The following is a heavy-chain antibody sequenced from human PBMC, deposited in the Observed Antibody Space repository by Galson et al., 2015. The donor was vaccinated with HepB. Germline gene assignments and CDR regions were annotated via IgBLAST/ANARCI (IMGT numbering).Heavy chain of an antibody. CDR2: ISYDGSNK. CDR3: ARAGKHDYGDSPGVDY. V-gene: IGHV3-30*03. Sequence: SLRLSCAASGFTFSTYGMHWVRQAPGKGLEWVAVISYDGSNKDYADSVKGRFTISRDNSKNTLYLQMNSLRAEDTAVYYCARAGKHDYGDSPGVDYWGQGTLVTVSS. J-gene: IGHJ4*02. D-gene: IGHD4-17*01. CDR1: GFTFSTYG.